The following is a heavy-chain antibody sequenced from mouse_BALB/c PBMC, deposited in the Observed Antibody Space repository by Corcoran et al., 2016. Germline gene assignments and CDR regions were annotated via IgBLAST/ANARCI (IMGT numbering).Heavy chain of an antibody. CDR3: ARGRVGAWFAY. CDR1: GYTFTSYA. CDR2: INPYNDGT. D-gene: IGHD1-1*01. J-gene: IGHJ3*01. V-gene: IGHV1S136*01. Sequence: EVQLQQSGPELVKPGAAVKMSCKASGYTFTSYAMHWVKQKPGQGLEWIGYINPYNDGTKYNEKFKGKATLTSDKSSSTAYMELSSLTSADSAVYYCARGRVGAWFAYWGQGTLVTVSA.